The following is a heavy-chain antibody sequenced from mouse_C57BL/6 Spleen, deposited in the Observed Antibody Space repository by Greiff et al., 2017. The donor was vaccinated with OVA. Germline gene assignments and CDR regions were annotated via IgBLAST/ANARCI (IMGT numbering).Heavy chain of an antibody. D-gene: IGHD1-1*01. J-gene: IGHJ2*01. CDR1: GFTFSSYA. CDR2: ISDGGSYT. V-gene: IGHV5-4*01. CDR3: AREGLTTVVATNFDY. Sequence: EVHLVESGGGLVKPGGSLKLSCAASGFTFSSYAMSWVRQTPEKRLEWVATISDGGSYTYYPDNVKGRFTISRDNAKNNLYLQMSHLKSEDTAMYYCAREGLTTVVATNFDYWGQGTTLTVSS.